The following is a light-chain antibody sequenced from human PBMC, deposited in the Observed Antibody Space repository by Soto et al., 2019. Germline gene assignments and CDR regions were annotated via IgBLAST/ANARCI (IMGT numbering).Light chain of an antibody. Sequence: IQMTHSPATLSASLAHRFTITVGASQSISSWLAWYQQKPGKAPKLLIYGASNLQSGVPPRFSGSGSGTDFTLAISSLQPEDSATYYCLQDINYPWTFGQGTKVDI. V-gene: IGKV1-5*01. CDR1: QSISSW. J-gene: IGKJ1*01. CDR2: GAS. CDR3: LQDINYPWT.